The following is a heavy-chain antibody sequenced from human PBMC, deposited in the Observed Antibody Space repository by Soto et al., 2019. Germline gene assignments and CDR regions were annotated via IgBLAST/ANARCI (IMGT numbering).Heavy chain of an antibody. CDR3: ARYRTSGSLSKFDY. Sequence: SETLSLTCTVSGLTISSASYYWSWIRQHPGKGLEWVGNIYYNGSTYCSPSLNSRVTLWLDTSKNQFSLRLTSVTAADTAVYYCARYRTSGSLSKFDYWGQGTLVTVSS. CDR1: GLTISSASYY. J-gene: IGHJ4*02. V-gene: IGHV4-31*03. CDR2: IYYNGST. D-gene: IGHD6-6*01.